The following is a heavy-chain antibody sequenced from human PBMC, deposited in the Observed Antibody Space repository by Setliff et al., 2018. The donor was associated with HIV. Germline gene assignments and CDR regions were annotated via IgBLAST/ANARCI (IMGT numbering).Heavy chain of an antibody. CDR2: VYTSGNT. V-gene: IGHV4-61*09. Sequence: SETLSLTCTVSGGSINIGSFYWSWIRQPAGKGPEWLGHVYTSGNTYYDPSLASRVTISVDTSKSQFSLKLNSVTAADTAVYYCARDQSDWFYWGQGTLVTVSS. D-gene: IGHD3-3*01. J-gene: IGHJ4*02. CDR1: GGSINIGSFY. CDR3: ARDQSDWFY.